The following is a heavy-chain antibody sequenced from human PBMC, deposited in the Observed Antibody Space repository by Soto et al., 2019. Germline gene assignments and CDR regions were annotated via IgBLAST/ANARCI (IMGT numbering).Heavy chain of an antibody. J-gene: IGHJ2*01. D-gene: IGHD3-16*01. CDR3: ARPQGGAWALKGVRYFEV. V-gene: IGHV3-23*01. Sequence: EVQLLESGGGLEQPGGSLRLSCEASGFIFNSYAMSWVRQVPGMGLEWVSSISNTGGSTYYAEAVKGRFTISRDNPKNTVYLQMSSLRVEDTAVYYCARPQGGAWALKGVRYFEVWGRGSLVTVSS. CDR2: ISNTGGST. CDR1: GFIFNSYA.